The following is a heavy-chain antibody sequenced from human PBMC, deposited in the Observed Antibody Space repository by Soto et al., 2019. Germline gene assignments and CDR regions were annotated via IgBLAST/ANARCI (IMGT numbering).Heavy chain of an antibody. D-gene: IGHD3-16*01. J-gene: IGHJ3*02. CDR1: GFTFIRYA. CDR3: APTWRLDAFDI. Sequence: QVQLVESGGGVVQPGRSLRLSCAASGFTFIRYAMHWVRQAPGKGLEWVAVISYDGSNKYYADSVKGRFTISRDNSENTLFLQMNSLRAEDTAVYYCAPTWRLDAFDIWGQGTMVTVSS. CDR2: ISYDGSNK. V-gene: IGHV3-30-3*01.